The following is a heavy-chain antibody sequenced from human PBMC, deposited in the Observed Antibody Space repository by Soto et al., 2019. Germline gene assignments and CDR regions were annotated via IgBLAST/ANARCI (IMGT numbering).Heavy chain of an antibody. V-gene: IGHV1-46*01. CDR2: INPSGGSS. J-gene: IGHJ1*01. Sequence: ASVKVSCKASGYTFTSYYMHWVRQAPGQGLEWMGVINPSGGSSSYAQNFQGRVTMTRDTSTSTVYMELSSLRSEDTAVYFCARGGYSSGWYSHSNFDFQHSGQGTLVPVSS. CDR3: ARGGYSSGWYSHSNFDFQH. CDR1: GYTFTSYY. D-gene: IGHD6-19*01.